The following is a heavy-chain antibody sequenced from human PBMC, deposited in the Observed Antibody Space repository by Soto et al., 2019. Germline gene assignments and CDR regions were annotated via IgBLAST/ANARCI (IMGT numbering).Heavy chain of an antibody. CDR2: LYWNDDR. J-gene: IGHJ4*02. CDR1: GFSLSSIGEA. V-gene: IGHV2-5*01. CDR3: AHSASVPCCYYFDS. D-gene: IGHD1-26*01. Sequence: QITLKESGPALVKPTQTLTLTCTFSGFSLSSIGEAVGWFRQPPGKALEWLALLYWNDDRRYSPSLKSRLTITKDTSKNQVVLTMTNMDPADTATYYCAHSASVPCCYYFDSWGQGTLVTVSS.